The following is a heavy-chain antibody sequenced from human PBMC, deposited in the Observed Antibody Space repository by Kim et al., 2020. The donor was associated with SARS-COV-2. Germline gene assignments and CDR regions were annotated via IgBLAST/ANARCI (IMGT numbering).Heavy chain of an antibody. Sequence: GGSLRLSCAASGLSVSTNFMSWVRQAPGKGLEWVSVIHSDGTTHYADSVKGRFTISRDNPKNTVFLQMNSLRVEDTATYFCARDPGYGLGNSYEGSWGQGTPVSVSS. D-gene: IGHD3-10*01. V-gene: IGHV3-66*01. CDR3: ARDPGYGLGNSYEGS. J-gene: IGHJ4*02. CDR2: IHSDGTT. CDR1: GLSVSTNF.